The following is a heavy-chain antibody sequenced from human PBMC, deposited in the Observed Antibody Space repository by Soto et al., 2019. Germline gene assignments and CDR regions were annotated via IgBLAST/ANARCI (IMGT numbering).Heavy chain of an antibody. V-gene: IGHV4-30-2*01. CDR2: IYESGTI. CDR1: GCSIGGAGYS. Sequence: SETLSLTCSVSGCSIGGAGYSWSWIRQPPGGGLDWIGYIYESGTILYNPSLKTRLTISLNWSDKQFSLTLNSVTAADTAVYYCARAQFYSGSGNYHNLMFDPWGQGTQVTVSS. D-gene: IGHD3-10*01. J-gene: IGHJ5*02. CDR3: ARAQFYSGSGNYHNLMFDP.